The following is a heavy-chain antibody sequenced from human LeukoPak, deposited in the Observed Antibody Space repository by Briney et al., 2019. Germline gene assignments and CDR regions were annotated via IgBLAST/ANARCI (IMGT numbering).Heavy chain of an antibody. V-gene: IGHV1-18*01. Sequence: ASVKVSCKASGYTFTSYGISWVRQAPGQGLEWMGWISAYNGNTNYAQKLQGRVTMTTDTSTSTGYMELRSLRSDDTAVYYCARDRGAYHYDSSGYPFDYWGQGTLVTVSS. CDR3: ARDRGAYHYDSSGYPFDY. CDR2: ISAYNGNT. CDR1: GYTFTSYG. J-gene: IGHJ4*02. D-gene: IGHD3-22*01.